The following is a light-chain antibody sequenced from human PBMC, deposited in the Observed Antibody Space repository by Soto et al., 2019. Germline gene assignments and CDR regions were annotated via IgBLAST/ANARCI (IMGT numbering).Light chain of an antibody. CDR2: KIA. Sequence: DIVLTQPPLSSAVTIGQPASISCRSSQSLGHSDGHTYLRWLHQRPGQHPRLLIYKIASRFFGVKDRFSGSGAGTDFTLKISRVEAEDAGVYYCMQAKKFQHTFGQGTKLEI. J-gene: IGKJ2*01. V-gene: IGKV2-24*01. CDR1: QSLGHSDGHTY. CDR3: MQAKKFQHT.